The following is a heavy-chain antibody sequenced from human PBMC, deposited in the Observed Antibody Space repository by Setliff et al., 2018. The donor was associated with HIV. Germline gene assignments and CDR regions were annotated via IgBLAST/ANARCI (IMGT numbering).Heavy chain of an antibody. CDR1: GFTFNSYA. J-gene: IGHJ4*02. D-gene: IGHD3-16*02. CDR2: ISGSGGGT. Sequence: GGSLRLSCAASGFTFNSYAMNWVRQTPVKGLEWVSAISGSGGGTYYADSVKGRFTISRDNSRDTLYLQMNSLRAEDTAVYYCAKDSIEQPLDYWGQGTLVTVSS. CDR3: AKDSIEQPLDY. V-gene: IGHV3-23*01.